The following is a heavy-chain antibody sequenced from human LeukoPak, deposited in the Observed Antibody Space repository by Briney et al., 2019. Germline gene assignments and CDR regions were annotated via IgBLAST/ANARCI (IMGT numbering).Heavy chain of an antibody. CDR3: AREDTALVIAY. D-gene: IGHD5-18*01. V-gene: IGHV3-33*01. J-gene: IGHJ4*02. CDR1: GFTFSSYG. CDR2: MWYDGSNK. Sequence: GGSLRLSCAASGFTFSSYGMHWVRQAPGKGLEWVAIMWYDGSNKYYTDSVKGRFTTSRDNSKNTLYLQMSSLRVEDTAVYYCAREDTALVIAYWGQGTLVTVSS.